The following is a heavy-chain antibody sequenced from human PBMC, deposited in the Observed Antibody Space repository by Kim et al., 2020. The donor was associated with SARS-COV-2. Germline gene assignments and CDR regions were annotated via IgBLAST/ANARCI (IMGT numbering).Heavy chain of an antibody. CDR3: AKNNAVISSSWYPDYYYYGMDV. V-gene: IGHV3-23*01. CDR2: ISGSGGST. J-gene: IGHJ6*02. CDR1: GFTFSSYA. Sequence: GGSLRLSCGASGFTFSSYAMSWVRQAPGKGLEWVSAISGSGGSTYYADSVKGRFTISRDNSKNTLYLQMNSLRAEDTAVYYCAKNNAVISSSWYPDYYYYGMDVWGQGTTVTVSS. D-gene: IGHD6-13*01.